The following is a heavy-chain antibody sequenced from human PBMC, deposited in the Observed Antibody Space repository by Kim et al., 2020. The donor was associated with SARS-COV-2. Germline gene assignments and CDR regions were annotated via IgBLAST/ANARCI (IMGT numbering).Heavy chain of an antibody. Sequence: SETLSLTCTVSGGSISSGDYYWSWIRQPPGKGLEWIGYIYYSGSTYYNPSLKSRVTISVDTSKNQFSLKLSSVTAADTAVYYCAREVDSGTESTLNWFDPWGQGTLVTVSS. V-gene: IGHV4-30-4*01. D-gene: IGHD3-10*01. CDR3: AREVDSGTESTLNWFDP. CDR2: IYYSGST. CDR1: GGSISSGDYY. J-gene: IGHJ5*02.